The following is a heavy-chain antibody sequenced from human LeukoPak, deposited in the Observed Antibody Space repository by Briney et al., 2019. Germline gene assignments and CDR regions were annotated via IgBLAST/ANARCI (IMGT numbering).Heavy chain of an antibody. J-gene: IGHJ4*02. Sequence: PGGSLRLSCAASGFTFSSYAMSWVRQAPGKGLEWVSAISGSGGSTYYADSVKGRFTISRDNSKNTLYLQMNSLRAEDTAVHYCAKDVYFVYYFDYWGQGTLVTVSS. CDR2: ISGSGGST. CDR3: AKDVYFVYYFDY. V-gene: IGHV3-23*01. D-gene: IGHD5/OR15-5a*01. CDR1: GFTFSSYA.